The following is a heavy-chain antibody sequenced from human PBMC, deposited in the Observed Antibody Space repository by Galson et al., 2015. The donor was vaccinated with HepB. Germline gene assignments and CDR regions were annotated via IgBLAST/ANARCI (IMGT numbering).Heavy chain of an antibody. V-gene: IGHV7-4-1*02. CDR2: INTNTGNP. J-gene: IGHJ6*02. D-gene: IGHD6-13*01. CDR3: ARGEQQLDYYGMDV. CDR1: GYTFTSYA. Sequence: SVKVSCKASGYTFTSYAMNWVRQAPGQGLEWMGWINTNTGNPTYAQGFTGRFVFSLDTSVSTAYLQISSLKAEDTAVYYCARGEQQLDYYGMDVWGQGTTVTVSS.